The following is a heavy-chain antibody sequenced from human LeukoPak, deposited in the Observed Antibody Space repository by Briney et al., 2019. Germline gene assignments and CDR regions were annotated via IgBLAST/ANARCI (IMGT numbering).Heavy chain of an antibody. CDR2: IYTSGST. CDR1: GGSISSYY. D-gene: IGHD3-16*01. CDR3: ARGDYVWGSYPPRY. Sequence: SETLSLTCTVSGGSISSYYWSWIRQPPGKGLEWIGYIYTSGSTNYNPSLKSRVTISVDTSKNQFSLKLSSVTAADTAVYYCARGDYVWGSYPPRYWGQGTLVTVSS. V-gene: IGHV4-4*09. J-gene: IGHJ4*02.